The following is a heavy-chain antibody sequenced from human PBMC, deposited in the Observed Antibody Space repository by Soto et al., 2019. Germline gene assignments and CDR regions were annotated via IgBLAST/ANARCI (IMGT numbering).Heavy chain of an antibody. CDR3: AMLDLGYCSGGSCYGGWFDH. D-gene: IGHD2-15*01. J-gene: IGHJ5*02. CDR2: IYHSGST. V-gene: IGHV4-4*02. Sequence: PXETLSLTCSVSGGSISSSNWWSWVRQPPVKGLEWIGEIYHSGSTNYNPSLKSRVTISVDKSKNQFSLKLSSVTAADTAVYYCAMLDLGYCSGGSCYGGWFDHWGQGTLVTVSS. CDR1: GGSISSSNW.